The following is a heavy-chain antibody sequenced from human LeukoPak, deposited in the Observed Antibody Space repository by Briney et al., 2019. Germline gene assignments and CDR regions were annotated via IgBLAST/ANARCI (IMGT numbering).Heavy chain of an antibody. CDR1: GGSISSYY. CDR3: ARGVGRLRYCSSTSCSHDY. J-gene: IGHJ4*02. Sequence: SETLSLTCTVSGGSISSYYWSWIRQPPGKGLEWIGDIYYSGSTNYNPSLKSRVTISVDTSKNQFSLKLSSVTAADTAVYYCARGVGRLRYCSSTSCSHDYWGQGTLVTVSS. CDR2: IYYSGST. V-gene: IGHV4-59*01. D-gene: IGHD2-2*01.